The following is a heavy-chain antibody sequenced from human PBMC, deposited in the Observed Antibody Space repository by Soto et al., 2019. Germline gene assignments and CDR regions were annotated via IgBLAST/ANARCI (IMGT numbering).Heavy chain of an antibody. Sequence: SETLSLTCPFSGFSISSYYWSWIRQPPGKGLEWIGYIYYSGSTNYNPSLKSRVTISVDRSKNQFSLKLSSVTAADTAVYYCARVYYDSSGYYYFDYWGQGTLVTVSS. D-gene: IGHD3-22*01. J-gene: IGHJ4*02. CDR3: ARVYYDSSGYYYFDY. CDR1: GFSISSYY. V-gene: IGHV4-59*12. CDR2: IYYSGST.